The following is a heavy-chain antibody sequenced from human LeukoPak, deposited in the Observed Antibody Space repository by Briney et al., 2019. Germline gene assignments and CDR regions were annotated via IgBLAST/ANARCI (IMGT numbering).Heavy chain of an antibody. J-gene: IGHJ5*02. V-gene: IGHV4-34*01. D-gene: IGHD2-2*01. Sequence: PSETLSLTCAVYGWSFNDYYWNWIRQPPGKGLEGIGEINARGDTSYNPSLKSRVTISVDTSKKQFSLRLTSMIAADTALYYCARGQVPAARGYNWFDPWGQGTLVTVSS. CDR1: GWSFNDYY. CDR3: ARGQVPAARGYNWFDP. CDR2: INARGDT.